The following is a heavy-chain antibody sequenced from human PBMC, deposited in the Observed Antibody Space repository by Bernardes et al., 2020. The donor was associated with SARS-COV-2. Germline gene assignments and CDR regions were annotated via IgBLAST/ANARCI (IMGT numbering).Heavy chain of an antibody. J-gene: IGHJ6*04. CDR1: GCTFTSSA. D-gene: IGHD3-3*01. CDR3: AAVLRDFWSGYSGSMDV. CDR2: IVVGIVNT. V-gene: IGHV1-58*02. Sequence: SVHFSCKASGCTFTSSARLWVRQARGRRLELPGCIVVGIVNTNYAQKFQERVTITRDMSTSTAYMELSSLRSEDTAVYYCAAVLRDFWSGYSGSMDVWGKGTTVTVYS.